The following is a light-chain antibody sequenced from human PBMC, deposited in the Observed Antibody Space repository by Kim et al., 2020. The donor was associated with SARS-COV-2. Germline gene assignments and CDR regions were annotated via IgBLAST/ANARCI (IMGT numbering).Light chain of an antibody. V-gene: IGKV1-5*03. J-gene: IGKJ2*01. CDR1: QDIGTW. CDR2: RAS. Sequence: SASGGDRVTVTCRASQDIGTWLAWYQQKPGKAPNLLIYRASSLESGVPSRFSGSGSGTGFTLTISCLQPDDFATYYCQHYSRFPYTFGQGTKLEI. CDR3: QHYSRFPYT.